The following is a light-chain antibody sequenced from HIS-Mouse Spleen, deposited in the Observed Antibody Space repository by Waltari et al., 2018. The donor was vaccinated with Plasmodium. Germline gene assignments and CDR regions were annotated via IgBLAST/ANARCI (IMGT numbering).Light chain of an antibody. J-gene: IGLJ3*02. Sequence: SSELTQDPAVSVALGQTVRITCQGDRLRIYYASWYQQKPGQAPVLVIYGKNNRPSGIPDRFSGSSSGTTPSLTITGAQAEDEADYYCNSRDSSGNHQVFGGGTKLTVL. CDR2: GKN. CDR3: NSRDSSGNHQV. CDR1: RLRIYY. V-gene: IGLV3-19*01.